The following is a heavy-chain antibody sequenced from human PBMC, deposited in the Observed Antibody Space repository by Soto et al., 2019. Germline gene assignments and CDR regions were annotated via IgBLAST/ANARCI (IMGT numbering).Heavy chain of an antibody. Sequence: QVHLVESGGGVVQPGRSLRLSCAASGFTFSTTGMHWVRQAPGKGLEWVAMISHDGGEKFYTDSVKGRFTISRDTSKNTLHLQMDSLRPEDTAIYHCAKDLYGAGWYNYFDPWGQGTLVTVSS. CDR3: AKDLYGAGWYNYFDP. V-gene: IGHV3-30*18. D-gene: IGHD6-19*01. J-gene: IGHJ5*02. CDR1: GFTFSTTG. CDR2: ISHDGGEK.